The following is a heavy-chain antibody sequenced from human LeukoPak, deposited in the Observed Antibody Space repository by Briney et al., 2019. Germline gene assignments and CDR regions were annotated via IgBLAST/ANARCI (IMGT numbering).Heavy chain of an antibody. J-gene: IGHJ6*02. CDR1: GGSFSGYY. CDR3: ARGGKVLRYFDWLPQDGMDV. CDR2: INHSGST. Sequence: SETLSLTCAVYGGSFSGYYWSWIRQPPGKGLEWIGEINHSGSTNYNPSLKSRVTISVDTPKNQFSLKLSSVTAADTAVYYCARGGKVLRYFDWLPQDGMDVWGQGTTVTVSS. V-gene: IGHV4-34*01. D-gene: IGHD3-9*01.